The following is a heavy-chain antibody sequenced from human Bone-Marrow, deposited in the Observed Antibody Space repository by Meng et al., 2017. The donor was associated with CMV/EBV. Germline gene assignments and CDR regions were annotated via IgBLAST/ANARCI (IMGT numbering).Heavy chain of an antibody. CDR2: IIPIFGTA. D-gene: IGHD5-12*01. V-gene: IGHV1-69*12. J-gene: IGHJ4*02. CDR3: ARGLYADIVATPFDY. CDR1: GGTFSSYA. Sequence: QVQVVESGAEVRKPGSSVKASCKASGGTFSSYAISWVRQAPGKGLEWMGGIIPIFGTANYAQKFQGRVTITADESTSTAYMELSSLRSEDTAVYYCARGLYADIVATPFDYWGQGTLVTVSS.